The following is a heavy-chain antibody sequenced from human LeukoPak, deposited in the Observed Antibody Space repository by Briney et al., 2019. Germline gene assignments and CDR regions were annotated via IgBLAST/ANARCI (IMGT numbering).Heavy chain of an antibody. CDR1: GFTFSDYN. J-gene: IGHJ4*02. CDR3: AREGDQTLTLDY. CDR2: TSRSGSTK. V-gene: IGHV3-11*01. D-gene: IGHD4-11*01. Sequence: GGSLRLSCAASGFTFSDYNMTWIRQAPGKGLEWVSSTSRSGSTKYYADSVKGRFTISRDNAKNSLYLQMNSLRAEDTALYYCAREGDQTLTLDYWGQGTLVTVSS.